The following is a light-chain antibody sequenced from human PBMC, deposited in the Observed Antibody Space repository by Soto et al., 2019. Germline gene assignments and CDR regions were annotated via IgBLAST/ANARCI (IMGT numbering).Light chain of an antibody. CDR3: SSHTTSSNYV. CDR2: EVS. V-gene: IGLV2-14*01. J-gene: IGLJ1*01. Sequence: QSALTQPASVSGSPGQSITISCTGTSSDVGSYNFVSWYQQLPGKAPKLMIYEVSNRPSGVSNRFSGSKSGNTASLTISGLQAEDEADYYCSSHTTSSNYVFGSGTKGTVL. CDR1: SSDVGSYNF.